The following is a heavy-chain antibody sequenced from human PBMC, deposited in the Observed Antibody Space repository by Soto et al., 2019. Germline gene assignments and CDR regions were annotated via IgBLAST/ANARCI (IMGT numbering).Heavy chain of an antibody. CDR3: AKEDWLSLSSPFKYYYYYYMDV. D-gene: IGHD3-9*01. J-gene: IGHJ6*03. Sequence: GGSLRLSCAASGFTFSSYGMHWVRQAPGKGLEWVAVISYDGSNKYYADSVKCRFTISRDNSKNTLYLQMNSLRAEDTAVYYCAKEDWLSLSSPFKYYYYYYMDVWGKGTTVTVSS. CDR1: GFTFSSYG. V-gene: IGHV3-30*18. CDR2: ISYDGSNK.